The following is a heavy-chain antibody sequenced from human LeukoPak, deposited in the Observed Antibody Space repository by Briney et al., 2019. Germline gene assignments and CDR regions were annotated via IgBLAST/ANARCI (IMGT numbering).Heavy chain of an antibody. CDR1: GFTLRSYA. CDR3: AKALTGEDYGMDV. CDR2: IAGSGGGT. Sequence: LTGGSLRLSCAASGFTLRSYAMSWVRQAPGKGLDWASVIAGSGGGTYYADSVKGRFTISRDTSKNTLYLQMSSLRVEDTAVYYCAKALTGEDYGMDVWGQGTTVTVSS. V-gene: IGHV3-23*01. D-gene: IGHD2-15*01. J-gene: IGHJ6*02.